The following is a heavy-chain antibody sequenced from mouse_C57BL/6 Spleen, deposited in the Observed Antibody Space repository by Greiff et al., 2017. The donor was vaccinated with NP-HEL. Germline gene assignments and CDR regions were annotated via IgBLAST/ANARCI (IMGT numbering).Heavy chain of an antibody. CDR3: AREDRGAY. Sequence: EVKLVESGGGLVKPGGSLKLSCAASGFTFSSYAMSWVRQTPEKRLEWVATISDGGSYTYYPDNVQGRFTISRDNAKNNLYLQMSHLKSEDTAMYYCAREDRGAYWGQGTLVTVSA. CDR1: GFTFSSYA. V-gene: IGHV5-4*01. J-gene: IGHJ3*01. D-gene: IGHD2-14*01. CDR2: ISDGGSYT.